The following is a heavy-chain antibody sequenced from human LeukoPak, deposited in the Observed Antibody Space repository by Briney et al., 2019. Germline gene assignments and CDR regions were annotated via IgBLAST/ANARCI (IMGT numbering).Heavy chain of an antibody. Sequence: PGGSLRLSCAASGFTFSSYGMHWVRQAPGKGLEWVAVIRYDGSYKDYADSVKGRFTISKDNSKDTLYLEMNSLRAEDTAVYYCARDFGGFLEWLCDAFDIWGQGTMVTVSS. J-gene: IGHJ3*02. CDR1: GFTFSSYG. D-gene: IGHD3-3*01. CDR3: ARDFGGFLEWLCDAFDI. V-gene: IGHV3-33*01. CDR2: IRYDGSYK.